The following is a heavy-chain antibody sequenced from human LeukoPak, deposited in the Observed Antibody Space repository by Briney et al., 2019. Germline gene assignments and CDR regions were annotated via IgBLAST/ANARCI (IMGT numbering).Heavy chain of an antibody. V-gene: IGHV4-61*02. Sequence: PSETLSLTCTVSGGSISSGSYYWSWIRQPAGKGLEWIGRIYTSGSTNYNPSLKSRVTISVDTSKNQFSLKLSSVTAADTAVYYCATDSGIAVAGFNWFDPWGQGTLVTVSS. J-gene: IGHJ5*02. CDR3: ATDSGIAVAGFNWFDP. CDR2: IYTSGST. D-gene: IGHD6-19*01. CDR1: GGSISSGSYY.